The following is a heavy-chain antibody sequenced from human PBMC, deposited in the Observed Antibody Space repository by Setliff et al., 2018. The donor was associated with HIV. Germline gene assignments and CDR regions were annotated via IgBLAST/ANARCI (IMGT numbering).Heavy chain of an antibody. Sequence: PSETLSLTCTVSDSGTYYWSWIRQPAGKGLEWIGRVSSRGDTNYNPSLKSRVTISVDTSENQFSLKLSSATAADTAVYYCARDGYSSSWYVISGSFDYWGQGILVTVSS. CDR1: DSGTYY. V-gene: IGHV4-4*07. CDR3: ARDGYSSSWYVISGSFDY. CDR2: VSSRGDT. J-gene: IGHJ4*02. D-gene: IGHD6-13*01.